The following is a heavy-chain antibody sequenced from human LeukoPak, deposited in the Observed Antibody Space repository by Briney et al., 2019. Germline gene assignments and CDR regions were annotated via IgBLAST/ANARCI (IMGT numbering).Heavy chain of an antibody. J-gene: IGHJ4*02. Sequence: ASVKVSCNASGYTFTGYYMHWVRQAPGQGLEWMGMTDARSGNTNYPKRFQGRVTVTRDTSTSTVYMELSSLRSEDTAVYYCAREPTSGSCYFDYWGQGTLVTVSS. CDR3: AREPTSGSCYFDY. D-gene: IGHD1-26*01. CDR2: TDARSGNT. CDR1: GYTFTGYY. V-gene: IGHV1-46*01.